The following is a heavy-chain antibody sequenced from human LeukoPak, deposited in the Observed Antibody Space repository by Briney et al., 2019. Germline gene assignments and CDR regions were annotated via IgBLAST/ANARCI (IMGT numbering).Heavy chain of an antibody. CDR1: GFSVSSNY. D-gene: IGHD3-10*01. V-gene: IGHV3-66*01. CDR3: ARGYGSGSYGY. Sequence: GGSLRLSCAASGFSVSSNYMSWVHQAPGKGLEWVSILYSGGTTYYADSVKGRFTISRDNSKNTLYLQMNSLRAEDTAVYYCARGYGSGSYGYWGQGTLVTVSS. CDR2: LYSGGTT. J-gene: IGHJ4*02.